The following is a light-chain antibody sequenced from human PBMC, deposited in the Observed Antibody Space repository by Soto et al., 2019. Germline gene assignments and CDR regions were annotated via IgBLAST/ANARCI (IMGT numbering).Light chain of an antibody. CDR3: QQYDSYPLT. Sequence: IVLTQSPGTLSLSPGQRSTLSCRASQSVSSSYLAWYQQKPGQAPRLLIYGASSRATGIPDRFSGSGSGTEFTLTISSLQPDDSAVYYCQQYDSYPLTFGEGTKVDIK. CDR1: QSVSSSY. J-gene: IGKJ4*01. CDR2: GAS. V-gene: IGKV3-20*01.